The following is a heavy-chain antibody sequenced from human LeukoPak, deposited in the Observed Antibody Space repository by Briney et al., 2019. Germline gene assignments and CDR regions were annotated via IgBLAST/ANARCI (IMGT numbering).Heavy chain of an antibody. CDR1: GYTFTGYY. Sequence: GASVKVSCKASGYTFTGYYMHWVRQAPGQGLEWMGRINPNSGGTNYAQKFQGRVTMTRDTSISTAYMELSRLRSDDTAVYYCARRYYDFWSGQIDYYYYYMDVWGKGTTVTVSS. D-gene: IGHD3-3*01. V-gene: IGHV1-2*06. CDR3: ARRYYDFWSGQIDYYYYYMDV. CDR2: INPNSGGT. J-gene: IGHJ6*03.